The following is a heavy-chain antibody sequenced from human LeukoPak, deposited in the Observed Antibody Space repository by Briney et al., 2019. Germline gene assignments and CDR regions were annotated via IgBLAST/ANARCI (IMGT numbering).Heavy chain of an antibody. D-gene: IGHD5/OR15-5a*01. CDR3: ARLVGLSTTASY. V-gene: IGHV1-2*02. CDR2: INPTSGGT. J-gene: IGHJ4*02. CDR1: GYTFIGNN. Sequence: ASVKVSCKASGYTFIGNNLHWVRQAPGQGLEWMGWINPTSGGTNYAQKFQDRVTMTRDTSINTAYMELSRLTSDDTAVYYCARLVGLSTTASYWGQGTLVIVSS.